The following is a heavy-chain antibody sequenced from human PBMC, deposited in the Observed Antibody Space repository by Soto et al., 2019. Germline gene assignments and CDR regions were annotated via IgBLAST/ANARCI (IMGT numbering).Heavy chain of an antibody. CDR2: INPSSGGT. D-gene: IGHD3-16*01. V-gene: IGHV1-2*02. CDR3: ERDLTTSYFGGSFDL. CDR1: GYTFTGQY. J-gene: IGHJ3*01. Sequence: ASVKVSCKASGYTFTGQYLHWARQAPGEGLQWMGWINPSSGGTRYSQYFQGRVTMTRDTSISIAYMEMSSLTSDDTAIYYCERDLTTSYFGGSFDLWGQGTMVTVSS.